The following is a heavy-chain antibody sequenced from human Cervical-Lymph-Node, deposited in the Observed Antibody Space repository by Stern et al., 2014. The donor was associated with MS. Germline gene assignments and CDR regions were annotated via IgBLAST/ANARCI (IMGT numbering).Heavy chain of an antibody. CDR1: GFTFSSHG. J-gene: IGHJ6*02. D-gene: IGHD2-21*02. CDR3: AKDGDKTAYGMDV. Sequence: QDQLVQSGGGVVQPGRSLRLSCVASGFTFSSHGMHWVRQAPGKGLEWLAVIWHDGSNKYYADSVKGRFTISRDNSKNTLFLQMNSLRAEDTAIYYCAKDGDKTAYGMDVWGQGTTVTVSS. V-gene: IGHV3-33*06. CDR2: IWHDGSNK.